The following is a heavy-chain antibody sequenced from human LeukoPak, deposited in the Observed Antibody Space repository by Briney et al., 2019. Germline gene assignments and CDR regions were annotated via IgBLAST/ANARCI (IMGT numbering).Heavy chain of an antibody. D-gene: IGHD1-26*01. J-gene: IGHJ3*02. CDR3: ARDPYSGNYGAFDI. CDR2: IKQDGSEE. Sequence: GGSLRLSCAASGFTFSSYAMSWVRQAPGKGLEWVANIKQDGSEEYYVDSVKGRFTISRDNAENSLFLQMNSLTAEDTAVYYCARDPYSGNYGAFDIWGQGTMVTVS. CDR1: GFTFSSYA. V-gene: IGHV3-7*05.